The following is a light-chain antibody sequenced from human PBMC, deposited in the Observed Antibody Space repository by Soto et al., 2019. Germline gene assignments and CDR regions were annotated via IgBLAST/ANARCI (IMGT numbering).Light chain of an antibody. CDR2: DAS. V-gene: IGKV1-5*01. CDR1: QSISSW. J-gene: IGKJ1*01. Sequence: DIQMTQSPSTLPASVGDRVTITCRASQSISSWLAWYRQKPGKAPKLLIYDASSLESGVPSRFSGSGSGTEFTLTISSLQPDDFATYYCQQYNSYSETFGQGTKVDI. CDR3: QQYNSYSET.